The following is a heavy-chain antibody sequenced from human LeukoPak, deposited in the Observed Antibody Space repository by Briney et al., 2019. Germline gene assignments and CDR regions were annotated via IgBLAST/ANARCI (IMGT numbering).Heavy chain of an antibody. V-gene: IGHV4-38-2*01. Sequence: SETLSLTCAVSGYSISSGYYWGWIRQPPGKGLEWIGSIYHSGSTYYNPSLKSRVTISVDTPKNQFSLKLSSVTAADTAVYYCARADTAMADFDYWGQGTLVTVSS. CDR3: ARADTAMADFDY. D-gene: IGHD5-18*01. J-gene: IGHJ4*02. CDR1: GYSISSGYY. CDR2: IYHSGST.